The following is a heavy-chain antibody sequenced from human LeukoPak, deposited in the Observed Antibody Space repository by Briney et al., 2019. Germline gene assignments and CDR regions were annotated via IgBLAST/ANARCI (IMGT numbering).Heavy chain of an antibody. J-gene: IGHJ6*03. CDR3: GRDMAV. Sequence: SETLSLTCIVSAGSISSSNSYWSWIRQPAGKGLEWIGRVYSGGSTNYSPSLKSRVTMSVDTSKDQFSLKLNSVTAADTAMYYCGRDMAVWGKGTTVTVSS. V-gene: IGHV4-61*02. CDR1: AGSISSSNSY. CDR2: VYSGGST.